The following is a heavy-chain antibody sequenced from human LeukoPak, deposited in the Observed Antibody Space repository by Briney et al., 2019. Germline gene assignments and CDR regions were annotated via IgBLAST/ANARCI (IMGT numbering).Heavy chain of an antibody. CDR1: GFTFSSYS. D-gene: IGHD3-22*01. J-gene: IGHJ4*02. CDR3: ARARYYYDSSGYYY. V-gene: IGHV3-48*01. Sequence: PGGSLRLSCAASGFTFSSYSMNWVCQAPGKGLEWVSYISSSSSTIYYADSVKGRFTISRDNAKNSLYLQMNSLRAEDTAVYYCARARYYYDSSGYYYWGQGTLVTVSS. CDR2: ISSSSSTI.